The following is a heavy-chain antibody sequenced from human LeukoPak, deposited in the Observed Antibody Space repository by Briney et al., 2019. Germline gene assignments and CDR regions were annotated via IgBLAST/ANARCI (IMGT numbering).Heavy chain of an antibody. CDR1: GYTYTSYA. V-gene: IGHV7-4-1*02. CDR2: INTNTGNP. D-gene: IGHD3-22*01. J-gene: IGHJ4*02. Sequence: ASVKVSCKASGYTYTSYAMNWVRQAPGQGLEWMGWINTNTGNPTYAQGFTGRFVFSLDTSVSTAYLQISSLKAEDTAVYYCARGGRGAYYDSSGYYLYYFDYWGQGTLVTVSS. CDR3: ARGGRGAYYDSSGYYLYYFDY.